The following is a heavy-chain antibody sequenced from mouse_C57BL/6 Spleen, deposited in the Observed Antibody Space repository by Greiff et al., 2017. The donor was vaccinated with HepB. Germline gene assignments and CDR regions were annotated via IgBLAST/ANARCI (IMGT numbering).Heavy chain of an antibody. CDR2: IYPGDGDT. Sequence: LQQSGAELVKPGASVKISCKASGYAFSSYWMNWVKQRPGKGLEWIGQIYPGDGDTNYNGKFKGKATMTADKSSSTAYMQLRSLTSEDSAVYFCARGDYYRHYFDYWGQGTTLTVSS. CDR1: GYAFSSYW. J-gene: IGHJ2*01. CDR3: ARGDYYRHYFDY. D-gene: IGHD1-1*01. V-gene: IGHV1-80*01.